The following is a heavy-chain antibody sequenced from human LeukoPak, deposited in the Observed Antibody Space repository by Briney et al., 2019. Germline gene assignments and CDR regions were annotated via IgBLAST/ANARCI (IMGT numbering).Heavy chain of an antibody. D-gene: IGHD6-19*01. V-gene: IGHV5-51*01. Sequence: GESLKISCKGSGYSFTSYWIGWVRQMPGKGLEWMGIIYPGDSDTRYSPSFQGQVTISADKSISTAYLQWSSLKASDTAMYYCARQSRPHSSGWYWYFDLWGRGTLVTVSS. CDR3: ARQSRPHSSGWYWYFDL. CDR1: GYSFTSYW. J-gene: IGHJ2*01. CDR2: IYPGDSDT.